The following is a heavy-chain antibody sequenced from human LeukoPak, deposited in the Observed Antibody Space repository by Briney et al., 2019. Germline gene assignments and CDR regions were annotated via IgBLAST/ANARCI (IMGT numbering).Heavy chain of an antibody. J-gene: IGHJ5*02. Sequence: GGSLRLSCAASGFTFSSYSMNWVRQAPGKGLEWVSSISSSSSYIYYADSVKGRFPISRDNAQNSLYLQMNSLRAEDTAVYYCAREPTDCSGGSCYPGGWFDPWGQGTLVTVSS. CDR1: GFTFSSYS. V-gene: IGHV3-21*01. CDR3: AREPTDCSGGSCYPGGWFDP. CDR2: ISSSSSYI. D-gene: IGHD2-15*01.